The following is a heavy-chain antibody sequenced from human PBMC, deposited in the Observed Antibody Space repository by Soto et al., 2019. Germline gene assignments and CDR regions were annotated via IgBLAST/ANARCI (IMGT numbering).Heavy chain of an antibody. CDR2: INPNSGGT. CDR3: ARAGGWYLDYCYMDV. J-gene: IGHJ6*03. Sequence: ASVKVSCKASGYTFTGQHRQWVRQAPGRGLEWLGWINPNSGGTNYAQKFQGWVTMTRDTSISTAYMELSRLRSDDTAMYYCARAGGWYLDYCYMDVWGKGTTVTVSS. CDR1: GYTFTGQH. V-gene: IGHV1-2*04. D-gene: IGHD6-19*01.